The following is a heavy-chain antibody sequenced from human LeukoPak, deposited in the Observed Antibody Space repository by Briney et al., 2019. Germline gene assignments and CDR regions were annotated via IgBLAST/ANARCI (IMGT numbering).Heavy chain of an antibody. D-gene: IGHD1-14*01. V-gene: IGHV3-30*02. CDR3: AKVESHRYYFDY. CDR1: RFTFRSYE. Sequence: PGGSLRLSCAASRFTFRSYEMNWVRQAPGKGLEWVAFIRYDGSNKYYADSVKGRFTISRDNSKNTLYLQMNSLRAEDTAVYYCAKVESHRYYFDYWGQGTLVTVSS. CDR2: IRYDGSNK. J-gene: IGHJ4*02.